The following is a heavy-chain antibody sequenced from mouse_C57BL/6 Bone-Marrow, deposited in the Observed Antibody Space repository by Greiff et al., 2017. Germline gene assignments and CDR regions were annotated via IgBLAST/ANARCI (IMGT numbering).Heavy chain of an antibody. CDR2: IDPSDSYT. V-gene: IGHV1-69*01. CDR1: GYTFTSYW. CDR3: ESGDYYYGSSPYAMDY. Sequence: QVQLQQPGAELVMPGASVTLSCKASGYTFTSYWMHWVKQRPGQGLEWIGEIDPSDSYTNYNQKFKGKSTLTVDKSSSTAYMQLSSLTSEHSAVYYCESGDYYYGSSPYAMDYWGQGTSVTVSS. J-gene: IGHJ4*01. D-gene: IGHD1-1*01.